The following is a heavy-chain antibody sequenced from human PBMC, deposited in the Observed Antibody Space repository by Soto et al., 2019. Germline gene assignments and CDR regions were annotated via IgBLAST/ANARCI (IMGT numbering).Heavy chain of an antibody. Sequence: GGSLRLSCAASGFTFSSYGMHWVRQAPGKGLEWVAVISYDGSNKYYADSVKGRFTISRDNSKNTLYLQMNSLRAEDTAVYYCAKDDVRYCSGGSCYSPPFDYWGQGTLVTVSS. CDR1: GFTFSSYG. J-gene: IGHJ4*02. V-gene: IGHV3-30*18. CDR3: AKDDVRYCSGGSCYSPPFDY. D-gene: IGHD2-15*01. CDR2: ISYDGSNK.